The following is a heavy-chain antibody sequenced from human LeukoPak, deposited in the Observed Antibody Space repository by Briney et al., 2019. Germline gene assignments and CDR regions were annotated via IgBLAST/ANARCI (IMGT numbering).Heavy chain of an antibody. D-gene: IGHD6-6*01. J-gene: IGHJ5*02. CDR3: AFEYSSSVNWFDP. CDR2: INPNSGGT. V-gene: IGHV1-2*02. CDR1: GYTFTIYY. Sequence: ASVKVSCKASGYTFTIYYIHWVRQAPGQGLEWMGWINPNSGGTNYAQKFQGRVTMTRDTSISTAYVELSRLRSDDTAVYYCAFEYSSSVNWFDPWGQGTLVTVSS.